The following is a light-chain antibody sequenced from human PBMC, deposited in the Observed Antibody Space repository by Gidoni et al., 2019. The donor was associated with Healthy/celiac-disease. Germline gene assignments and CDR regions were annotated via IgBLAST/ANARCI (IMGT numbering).Light chain of an antibody. CDR3: QQYYSTLCS. CDR2: WAS. CDR1: QSVLYSSNNKNY. Sequence: DIVLTQSPDSLAVSLGERATINCNSSQSVLYSSNNKNYLAWYQQKPGQPPKLLIYWASTRESGVPDRFSGSGSGTDFTLTISSLQAEDVAVYYCQQYYSTLCSFGQGTKLEIK. V-gene: IGKV4-1*01. J-gene: IGKJ2*04.